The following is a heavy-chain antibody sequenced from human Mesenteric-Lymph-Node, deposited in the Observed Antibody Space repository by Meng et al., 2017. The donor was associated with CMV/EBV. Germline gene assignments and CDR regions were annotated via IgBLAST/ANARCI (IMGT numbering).Heavy chain of an antibody. J-gene: IGHJ4*02. CDR3: AKSYDFWSGLHN. CDR1: GGTFSSYT. CDR2: IIPVFATP. D-gene: IGHD3-3*01. V-gene: IGHV1-69*05. Sequence: SVKVSCKASGGTFSSYTISWVRQAPGQGLEWMGGIIPVFATPKYAQMFQGRVTIITDASTNTVYMELSSLRSEDTAVYFCAKSYDFWSGLHNWGQGTLVTVSS.